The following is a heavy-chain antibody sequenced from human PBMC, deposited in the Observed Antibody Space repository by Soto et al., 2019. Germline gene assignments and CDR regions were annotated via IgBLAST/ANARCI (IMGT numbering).Heavy chain of an antibody. CDR1: GGSMSSSSYY. Sequence: SETLSLTCTVSGGSMSSSSYYWGWIRQPPGKGLEWIGSIYYSGSTYYNPSLESRVTMSVDTSKNHFSLKLRSVTAADTAVYFCARPLSGRGSVSCHNXFDPWGQGTLVTVSS. J-gene: IGHJ5*02. V-gene: IGHV4-39*02. D-gene: IGHD2-2*01. CDR3: ARPLSGRGSVSCHNXFDP. CDR2: IYYSGST.